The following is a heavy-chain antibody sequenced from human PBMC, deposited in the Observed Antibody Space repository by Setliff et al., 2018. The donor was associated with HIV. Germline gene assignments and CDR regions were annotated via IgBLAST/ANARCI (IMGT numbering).Heavy chain of an antibody. CDR2: ISAYNGNT. D-gene: IGHD6-19*01. Sequence: ASVKVSCKASGYTFTSYGISWVRQAPGQGLEWMGWISAYNGNTNYAQKLQGRVTMTTDTSTSTAYMELRSLRSDDTAVYYCARGSLPYSSGPLHYYYYMDVWGKGTTVTVSS. J-gene: IGHJ6*03. CDR1: GYTFTSYG. V-gene: IGHV1-18*01. CDR3: ARGSLPYSSGPLHYYYYMDV.